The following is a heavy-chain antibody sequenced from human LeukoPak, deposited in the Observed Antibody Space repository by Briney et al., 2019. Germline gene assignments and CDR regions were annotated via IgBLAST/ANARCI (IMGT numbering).Heavy chain of an antibody. Sequence: GGSLRLSCAASGLTFSNYAMSWVRPVPGKGLEWVSAISVSGGSTNYADSVKGRFTISRDNSKNTLYLQMDSLTAEDTALYYCARIQLWRYFDYWGQGTLVTVSS. D-gene: IGHD5-18*01. J-gene: IGHJ4*02. CDR1: GLTFSNYA. V-gene: IGHV3-23*01. CDR3: ARIQLWRYFDY. CDR2: ISVSGGST.